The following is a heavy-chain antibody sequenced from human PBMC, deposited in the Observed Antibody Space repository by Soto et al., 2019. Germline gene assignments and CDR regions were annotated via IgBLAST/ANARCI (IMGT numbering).Heavy chain of an antibody. Sequence: ASVKVSCTVSGYTLTELSMHWVRQAPGKGLEWMGGFDPEDGATIYAQKFQGRVTMTEDTSKNQFSLKLSSVTAADTAVYYCAREDSGYDFFLSDWGQGTLVTVSS. V-gene: IGHV1-24*01. CDR3: AREDSGYDFFLSD. J-gene: IGHJ4*02. CDR1: GYTLTELS. CDR2: FDPEDGAT. D-gene: IGHD5-12*01.